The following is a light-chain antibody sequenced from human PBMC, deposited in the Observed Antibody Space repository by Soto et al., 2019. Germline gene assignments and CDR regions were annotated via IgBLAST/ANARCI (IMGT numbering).Light chain of an antibody. Sequence: IVLTQSPATLSVSPGERATLSCRASQSVSSNLAWHQQRPGQAPRLLIYGASTRATGVPARFTGSGSGTEFTLTISSLQSEDFAVYYCQQYENSPITFGQGTRLEI. CDR3: QQYENSPIT. V-gene: IGKV3D-15*02. CDR1: QSVSSN. CDR2: GAS. J-gene: IGKJ5*01.